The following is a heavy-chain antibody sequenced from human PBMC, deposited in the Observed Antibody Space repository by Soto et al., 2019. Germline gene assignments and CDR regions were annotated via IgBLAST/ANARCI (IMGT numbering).Heavy chain of an antibody. D-gene: IGHD2-2*01. J-gene: IGHJ4*02. CDR3: ARSYCSSDSCYIRPLDY. CDR1: GYTFTRYY. V-gene: IGHV1-46*01. Sequence: QVQLVQSGAEVKKPGASVKLSCKTSGYTFTRYYIHWVRQAPGQGLEWMGIINPSGGRTTYAPKFPGRVTMARATSTSTVDMELRSLRSEDTAAYYCARSYCSSDSCYIRPLDYWGQGTLVTVSS. CDR2: INPSGGRT.